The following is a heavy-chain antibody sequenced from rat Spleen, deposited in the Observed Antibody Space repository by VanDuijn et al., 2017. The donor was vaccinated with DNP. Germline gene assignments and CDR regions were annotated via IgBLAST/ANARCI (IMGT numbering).Heavy chain of an antibody. CDR1: GFSITRSYS. Sequence: EVQLQESGPGLVKPSQSLSLTCSVTGFSITRSYSWNWIRKFPGNKMEWIGHISYSGSTSYNPSLKSRISITRDTSKNQFFLQVNSVTTEDTATYYCARLGTQGFTYWGQGTLVTVSS. CDR2: ISYSGST. V-gene: IGHV3-1*01. CDR3: ARLGTQGFTY. D-gene: IGHD1-5*01. J-gene: IGHJ3*01.